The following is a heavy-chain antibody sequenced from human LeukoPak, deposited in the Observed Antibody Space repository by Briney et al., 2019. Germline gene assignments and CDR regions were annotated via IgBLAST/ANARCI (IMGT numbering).Heavy chain of an antibody. J-gene: IGHJ6*03. CDR1: GGSISSYY. Sequence: SETLSLTCTVSGGSISSYYWSWIRQPAGKGLEWIGRIYTSGSTNYNPSLKSRVTISVDTSKKQFSLKLTSVTAADTAVYYCAGGPAYYYYMDVWGKGTTVTISS. V-gene: IGHV4-4*07. CDR2: IYTSGST. D-gene: IGHD4-23*01. CDR3: AGGPAYYYYMDV.